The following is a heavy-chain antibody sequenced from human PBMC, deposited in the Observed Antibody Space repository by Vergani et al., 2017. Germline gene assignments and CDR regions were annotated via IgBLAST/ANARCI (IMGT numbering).Heavy chain of an antibody. CDR1: GGSISSGDYY. D-gene: IGHD6-13*01. V-gene: IGHV4-30-4*01. J-gene: IGHJ4*02. CDR3: ARENQQQQPEYYFDY. Sequence: QVQLQESGPGLVKPSQTLSLTCTVSGGSISSGDYYRSWIRQPPGKGLEWIGYIYYSGSTYYNPSLKSRVTISVDTSKNQFSLKLSSVTAADTAVYYCARENQQQQPEYYFDYWGQGTLVTVSS. CDR2: IYYSGST.